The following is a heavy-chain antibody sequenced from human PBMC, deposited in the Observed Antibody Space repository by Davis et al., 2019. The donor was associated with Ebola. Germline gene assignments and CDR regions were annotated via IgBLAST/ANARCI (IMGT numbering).Heavy chain of an antibody. J-gene: IGHJ6*02. V-gene: IGHV1-18*01. CDR1: GYTFNSYG. D-gene: IGHD1-20*01. CDR2: ISAYNGNT. Sequence: AASVKVSCKASGYTFNSYGISWVRQAPGQRLEWMGWISAYNGNTKYAQKLQGRVTMTTDTSTSTAYMELRSLRSDDTAVYYCARGRYNWNEHDYYYYGMDVWGQGTTVTVSS. CDR3: ARGRYNWNEHDYYYYGMDV.